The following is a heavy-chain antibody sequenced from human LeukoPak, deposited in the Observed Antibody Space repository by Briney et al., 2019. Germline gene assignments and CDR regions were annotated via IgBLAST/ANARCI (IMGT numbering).Heavy chain of an antibody. Sequence: GGSLRLSCAASGFXFSSYAIHWVRQAPGKGLEYVSAISSNGGSTYYANSVKGRFTISRDNSKNTLYLQMGSLRAEDMAVYYCARVRILTGYSDYWGQGTLVTVSS. J-gene: IGHJ4*02. CDR3: ARVRILTGYSDY. CDR1: GFXFSSYA. V-gene: IGHV3-64*01. D-gene: IGHD3-9*01. CDR2: ISSNGGST.